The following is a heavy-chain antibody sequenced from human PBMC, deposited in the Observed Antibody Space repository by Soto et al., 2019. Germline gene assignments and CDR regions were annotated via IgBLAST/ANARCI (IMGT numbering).Heavy chain of an antibody. CDR2: IWYDGSNK. V-gene: IGHV3-33*08. Sequence: GGSLRLSFAASGFTFSSYELKWVRQAPGKGLEWVAVIWYDGSNKYYADSVKGRFTISRDNSKNTLYLQMNSLRAEDTAVYYCARESGPPGYYDSSGYTGGYAFDIWGQGT. D-gene: IGHD3-22*01. J-gene: IGHJ3*02. CDR1: GFTFSSYE. CDR3: ARESGPPGYYDSSGYTGGYAFDI.